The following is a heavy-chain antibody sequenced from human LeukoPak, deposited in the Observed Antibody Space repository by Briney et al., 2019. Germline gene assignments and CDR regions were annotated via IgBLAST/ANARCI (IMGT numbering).Heavy chain of an antibody. CDR3: ARCGGDCYYGFDI. CDR2: IKQDGSEK. V-gene: IGHV3-7*03. CDR1: GFTFSNYW. J-gene: IGHJ3*02. D-gene: IGHD2-21*02. Sequence: GSLRLSCAASGFTFSNYWMNWVRQAPGKGLEWVANIKQDGSEKYYVDSVKGRFTISRDNAKNSLYLQMNSLRVEDTAVYYCARCGGDCYYGFDIWGQGTMATVSS.